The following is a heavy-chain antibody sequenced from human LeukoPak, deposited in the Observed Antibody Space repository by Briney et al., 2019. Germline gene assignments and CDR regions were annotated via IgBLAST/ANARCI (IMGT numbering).Heavy chain of an antibody. CDR3: ARASIAVAGRID. CDR2: IYFGGST. CDR1: GDSISSFY. V-gene: IGHV4-4*07. D-gene: IGHD6-19*01. Sequence: PSETLSLTCNVSGDSISSFYWNWIRQSAGKGLEWIGRIYFGGSTYSSPSLKSRVTMSLDTSKNQFSLKLTSVTAADTAVYYCARASIAVAGRIDWGQGTLVTVSS. J-gene: IGHJ1*01.